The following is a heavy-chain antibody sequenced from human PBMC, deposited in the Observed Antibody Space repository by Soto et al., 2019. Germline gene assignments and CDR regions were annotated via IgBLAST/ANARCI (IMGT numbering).Heavy chain of an antibody. CDR2: ISGSGDNT. J-gene: IGHJ4*02. V-gene: IGHV3-23*01. D-gene: IGHD6-13*01. CDR1: GFTLNSYG. Sequence: GGSLRLSCAASGFTLNSYGMSWVRQAPGKGLEWVSAISGSGDNTYYADAVKGRFTISRDNSKNTMYLQMNSLRAEDTAVYYCSKNQVPDTVAAAGSGGQGTRVTV. CDR3: SKNQVPDTVAAAGS.